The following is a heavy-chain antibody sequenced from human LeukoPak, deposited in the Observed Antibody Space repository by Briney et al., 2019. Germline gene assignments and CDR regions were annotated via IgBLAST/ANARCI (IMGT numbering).Heavy chain of an antibody. CDR1: GGSISSYY. Sequence: PSETLSLTCIVSGGSISSYYWSWFRQPPGKGRVWSGYIYYSGSTNYNPSLKSRVTISVDTSKNQFSLKLISETRPDTAVQYSSRSYSTGFFTYWAQRTLVTVSS. CDR2: IYYSGST. D-gene: IGHD6-25*01. J-gene: IGHJ4*02. V-gene: IGHV4-59*01. CDR3: SRSYSTGFFTY.